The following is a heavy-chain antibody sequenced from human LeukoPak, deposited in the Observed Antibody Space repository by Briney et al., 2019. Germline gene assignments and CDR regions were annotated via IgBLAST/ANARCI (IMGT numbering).Heavy chain of an antibody. CDR3: ARGTIIAVAGTEGYYFDY. Sequence: SETLSLTCTVSNDSISSGDYYWNWIRQPPGKGLEWIGYIFHRGGTSYNPSLKSRILFSVDTSQNQFSLKLNSVTAADTAVYYCARGTIIAVAGTEGYYFDYWGQGTLVTVSS. CDR1: NDSISSGDYY. V-gene: IGHV4-30-4*01. CDR2: IFHRGGT. D-gene: IGHD6-19*01. J-gene: IGHJ4*02.